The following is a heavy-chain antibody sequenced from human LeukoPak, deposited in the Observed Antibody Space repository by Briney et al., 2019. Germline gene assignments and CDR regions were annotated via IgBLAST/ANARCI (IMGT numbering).Heavy chain of an antibody. CDR1: GFTFSSYA. CDR3: ARAVNYLDY. Sequence: GGSLRLSCGASGFTFSSYAMSWVRQAPGKGLEWVSSISGSGGTTWYADSVKGRFTIFRDKSKNTLYLQMNSLRAEDTAVYYCARAVNYLDYWGQGALVTVSS. J-gene: IGHJ4*02. V-gene: IGHV3-23*01. CDR2: ISGSGGTT.